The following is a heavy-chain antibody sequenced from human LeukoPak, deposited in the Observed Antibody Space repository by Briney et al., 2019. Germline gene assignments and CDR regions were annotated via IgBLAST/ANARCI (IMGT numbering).Heavy chain of an antibody. J-gene: IGHJ3*02. D-gene: IGHD3-22*01. V-gene: IGHV1-69*01. Sequence: SVKVSCKASGGTFSSYAISWVRQAPGQGLEWMGGIIPIFGTANYAQKFQGRVTITADESTSTAYMELSSLRSEDTAVYYCARAAYYYDSSGYNAFDIWGQGTMVTVSS. CDR3: ARAAYYYDSSGYNAFDI. CDR1: GGTFSSYA. CDR2: IIPIFGTA.